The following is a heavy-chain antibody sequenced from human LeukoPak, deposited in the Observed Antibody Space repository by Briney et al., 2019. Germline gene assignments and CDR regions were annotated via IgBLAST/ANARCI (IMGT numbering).Heavy chain of an antibody. V-gene: IGHV3-21*01. J-gene: IGHJ6*03. CDR2: ITPSSSYV. CDR1: GFTFGNYG. D-gene: IGHD1-26*01. Sequence: GGSLRLSCAASGFTFGNYGMSWVRQAPGKGLEWVSSITPSSSYVYYADSVKGRFTISRDNAKNSLYLQMDSLRGEDTAVFYCARDPFSGNYSPHEYYYYMDVWGKGTTVTVSS. CDR3: ARDPFSGNYSPHEYYYYMDV.